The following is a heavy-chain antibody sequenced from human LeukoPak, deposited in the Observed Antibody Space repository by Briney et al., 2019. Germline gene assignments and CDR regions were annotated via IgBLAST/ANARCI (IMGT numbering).Heavy chain of an antibody. CDR2: INHSGST. Sequence: PSETLSLTCAVYGGSFSGYYWSWIRQPPGKGLEWIGEINHSGSTNYNPSLKSRVTISVDTSKNQFSLKLSSVTAADTAVYYCARGSLRYFVWLRGAEYFQHWGQGTLVTVSS. CDR3: ARGSLRYFVWLRGAEYFQH. J-gene: IGHJ1*01. D-gene: IGHD3-9*01. V-gene: IGHV4-34*01. CDR1: GGSFSGYY.